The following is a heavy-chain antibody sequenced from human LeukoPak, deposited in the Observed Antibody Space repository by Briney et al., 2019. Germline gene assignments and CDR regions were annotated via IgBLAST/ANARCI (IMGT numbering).Heavy chain of an antibody. Sequence: PGGSLRLSCAASGFSINSYSMTWVRRAPGKGLEWVSTISSSGGYIYYADSVKGRFTISRDTAKNSLYLQMNSLRAEDTAVYYCARSWSDFDYWGQGTLVTVSS. CDR3: ARSWSDFDY. CDR1: GFSINSYS. V-gene: IGHV3-21*01. D-gene: IGHD6-13*01. J-gene: IGHJ4*02. CDR2: ISSSGGYI.